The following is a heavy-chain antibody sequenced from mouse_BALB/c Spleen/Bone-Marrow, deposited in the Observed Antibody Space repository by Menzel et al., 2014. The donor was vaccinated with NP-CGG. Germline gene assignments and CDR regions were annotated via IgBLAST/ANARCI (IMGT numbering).Heavy chain of an antibody. Sequence: EVKLMESGGGLVQPGESLKLSCESNEYEFPSHDMSWVRKTPEKRLELVAAINSDGGSTYYPDTMERRFIISRDNTKKTLYLQMSSLRSEDTALYYCARLGGYPHWYFDVWGAGTTVTVSS. CDR3: ARLGGYPHWYFDV. J-gene: IGHJ1*01. CDR1: EYEFPSHD. CDR2: INSDGGST. D-gene: IGHD1-1*02. V-gene: IGHV5-2*01.